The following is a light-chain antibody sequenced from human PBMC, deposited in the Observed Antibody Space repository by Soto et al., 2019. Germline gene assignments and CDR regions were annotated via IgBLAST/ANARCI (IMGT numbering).Light chain of an antibody. J-gene: IGKJ1*01. CDR2: GAS. CDR3: QQYGALERT. Sequence: EIVLTQSPGTLSLSPGERVTLSCRASQSISSNYLAWYQQKPGQSPRLLIYGASTRATGIPDRFSGSGSGTDFTLTVSRLEPEDFAVYYCQQYGALERTFGQWTKV. V-gene: IGKV3-20*01. CDR1: QSISSNY.